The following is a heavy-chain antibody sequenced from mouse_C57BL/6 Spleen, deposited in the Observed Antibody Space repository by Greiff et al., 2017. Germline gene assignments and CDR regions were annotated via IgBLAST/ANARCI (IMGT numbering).Heavy chain of an antibody. CDR3: VRAEDYYGSSWGYFDV. D-gene: IGHD1-1*01. CDR2: IRSKSSNYAT. CDR1: GFTFNTYA. Sequence: VQLKESGGGLVQPKGSLKLSCAASGFTFNTYAMPWVRQAPGKGLEWVARIRSKSSNYATYYADSVKDRFTISRDDSQSMLYLQMNNLKTEDTAMYYGVRAEDYYGSSWGYFDVWGTGTTVTVSS. V-gene: IGHV10-3*01. J-gene: IGHJ1*03.